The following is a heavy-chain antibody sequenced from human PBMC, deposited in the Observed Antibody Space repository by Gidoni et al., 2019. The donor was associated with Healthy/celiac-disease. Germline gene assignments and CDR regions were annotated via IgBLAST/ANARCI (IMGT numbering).Heavy chain of an antibody. CDR1: GYPFPSYY. CDR2: INPSGGST. V-gene: IGHV1-46*01. D-gene: IGHD3-22*01. Sequence: QVQLVQSGAEVKKPGASVKVSCKASGYPFPSYYMPWVRQAPGQGLDWMGIINPSGGSTSYAQKFQGRVTMTRDTSTSTVYMELSSLRSEDTAVYYCARDKMGLFGTYYYDSSGYLVYWGQGTLVTVSS. J-gene: IGHJ4*02. CDR3: ARDKMGLFGTYYYDSSGYLVY.